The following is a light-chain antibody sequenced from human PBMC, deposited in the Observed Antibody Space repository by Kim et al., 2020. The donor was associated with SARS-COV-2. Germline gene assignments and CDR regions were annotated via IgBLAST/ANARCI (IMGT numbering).Light chain of an antibody. CDR2: DAS. V-gene: IGKV1-5*01. J-gene: IGKJ3*01. Sequence: DIQMTQSPSTLSASVGDRVTITCRASQSISSWLAWYQQKPGKAPNLLIYDASSLESGVPSRFSGSGSGTEFTLTISSLQPDDSATYYCQQYNSFTFGPGTKVDI. CDR3: QQYNSFT. CDR1: QSISSW.